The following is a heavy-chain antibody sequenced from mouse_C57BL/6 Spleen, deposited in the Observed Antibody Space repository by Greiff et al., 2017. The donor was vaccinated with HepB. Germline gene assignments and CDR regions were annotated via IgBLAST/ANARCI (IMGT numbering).Heavy chain of an antibody. CDR3: ARRHYGSSYGYFDV. D-gene: IGHD1-1*01. CDR1: GYTFTDYY. CDR2: IFPGSGST. Sequence: VKLMESGPELVKPGASVKISCKASGYTFTDYYINWVKQRPGQGLEWIGWIFPGSGSTYYNEKFKGKATLTVDKSSSTAYMLLSSLTSEDSAVYFCARRHYGSSYGYFDVWGTGTTVTVSS. V-gene: IGHV1-75*01. J-gene: IGHJ1*03.